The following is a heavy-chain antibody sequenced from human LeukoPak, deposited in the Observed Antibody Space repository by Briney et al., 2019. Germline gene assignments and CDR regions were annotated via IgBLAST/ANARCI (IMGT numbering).Heavy chain of an antibody. V-gene: IGHV1-69*01. D-gene: IGHD1-14*01. CDR3: ARDIRVIAPPEGHFFYMDV. CDR1: ADTFTKSG. Sequence: GASVKVSCKASADTFTKSGISWVRQAPGQGLEWMGGIRPRLGPPEYAQTFQARITITADESTGTAYMELSSLTYEDTAVYYCARDIRVIAPPEGHFFYMDVWGTGTTVTVSS. J-gene: IGHJ6*03. CDR2: IRPRLGPP.